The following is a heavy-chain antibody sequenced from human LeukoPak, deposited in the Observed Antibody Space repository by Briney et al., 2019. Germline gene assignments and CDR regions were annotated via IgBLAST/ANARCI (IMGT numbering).Heavy chain of an antibody. Sequence: SETLSLTCAVSGGSISSSNWWSWVRQPPGKGLEWIGEIYHSGSTNYSPSLKSRVTISVDKSKNQFSLKLSSVTAADTAVYYCARHGLYCSGGSCFDYWGQGTLVTVSS. V-gene: IGHV4-4*02. CDR3: ARHGLYCSGGSCFDY. J-gene: IGHJ4*02. CDR2: IYHSGST. CDR1: GGSISSSNW. D-gene: IGHD2-15*01.